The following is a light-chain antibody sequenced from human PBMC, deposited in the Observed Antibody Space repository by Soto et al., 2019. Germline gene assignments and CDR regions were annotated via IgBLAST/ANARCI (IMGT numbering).Light chain of an antibody. V-gene: IGKV3-15*01. Sequence: EIVMTQSPATLSVSPGERATLSCRASQGVTSNLAWYQHKPGQGPRLLIYDASTRATGIPARLSGSGSGTEFTLTISSLQSEDLAVYYCQQYNKWPWTFGQGTKVEIK. J-gene: IGKJ1*01. CDR1: QGVTSN. CDR2: DAS. CDR3: QQYNKWPWT.